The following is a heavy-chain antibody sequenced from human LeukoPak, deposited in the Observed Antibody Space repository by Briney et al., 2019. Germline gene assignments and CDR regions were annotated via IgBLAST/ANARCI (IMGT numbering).Heavy chain of an antibody. CDR1: GGSISSGGYS. CDR3: ARERSGIDAFDI. CDR2: IYHSGST. V-gene: IGHV4-30-2*01. Sequence: SQTLSLTCAVSGGSISSGGYSWRWIRQPPGKGLEWIGYIYHSGSTYYNPSLKSRVTISVDSSKNQFSLKLSSVTAADTAVYYCARERSGIDAFDIWGQGTMVTVSS. D-gene: IGHD5-12*01. J-gene: IGHJ3*02.